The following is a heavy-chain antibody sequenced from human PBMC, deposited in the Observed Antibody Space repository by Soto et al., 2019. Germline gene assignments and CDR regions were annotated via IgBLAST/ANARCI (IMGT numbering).Heavy chain of an antibody. CDR3: ARGRYGDY. J-gene: IGHJ4*02. CDR1: GYGFTTYG. CDR2: ISAHNGNT. V-gene: IGHV1-18*01. D-gene: IGHD1-1*01. Sequence: QVHLVQSGAEVKKPGASVKVSCKGSGYGFTTYGITWVRQAPGQGLVWMAWISAHNGNTNYAQKLQGSVTVTRDTSTSTAYMELTSLTSDATAVYYCARGRYGDYWGQGALVTVSS.